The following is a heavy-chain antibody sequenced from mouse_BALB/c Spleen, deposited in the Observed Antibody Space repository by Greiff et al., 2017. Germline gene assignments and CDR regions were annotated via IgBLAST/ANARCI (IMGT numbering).Heavy chain of an antibody. J-gene: IGHJ3*01. CDR2: INPSNGRT. CDR1: GYTFTSYW. Sequence: VQLQQPGAELVKPGASVKLSCKASGYTFTSYWMHWVKQRPGQGLEWIGEINPSNGRTNYNEKFKSKATLTVDKSSSTAYMQLSSLTSEDSAVYYCAKGYYGYAAYWGQGTLVTVSA. CDR3: AKGYYGYAAY. D-gene: IGHD2-2*01. V-gene: IGHV1S81*02.